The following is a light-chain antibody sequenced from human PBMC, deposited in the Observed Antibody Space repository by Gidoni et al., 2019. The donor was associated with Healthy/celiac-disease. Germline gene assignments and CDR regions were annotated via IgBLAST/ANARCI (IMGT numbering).Light chain of an antibody. V-gene: IGKV3-11*01. CDR1: QSVSSY. CDR2: DAS. Sequence: EIVLTQSPATLSLSPGERATLSCRASQSVSSYLAWYQQKPGQAPRHLIYDASNRATGRPARFSGSGSGTDFTLTISSLEPEDFAVYYCQQRSNWQYTFGQGTKLEIK. J-gene: IGKJ2*01. CDR3: QQRSNWQYT.